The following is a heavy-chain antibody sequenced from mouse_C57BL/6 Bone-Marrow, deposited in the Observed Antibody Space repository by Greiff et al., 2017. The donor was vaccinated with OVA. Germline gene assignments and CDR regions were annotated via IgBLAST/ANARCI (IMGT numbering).Heavy chain of an antibody. CDR2: INRDGGST. D-gene: IGHD2-4*01. CDR1: DYEFPSPD. J-gene: IGHJ3*01. Sequence: EVLLVESGGGLVQPGASLKLSCESNDYEFPSPDMSWVRKTPEQRLELVAAINRDGGSTYYPDTIERRFIISRDNTKKTLYLQLSSLRSEDTAWYYCARRGYDYPFADWGQGTLVTVSA. V-gene: IGHV5-2*01. CDR3: ARRGYDYPFAD.